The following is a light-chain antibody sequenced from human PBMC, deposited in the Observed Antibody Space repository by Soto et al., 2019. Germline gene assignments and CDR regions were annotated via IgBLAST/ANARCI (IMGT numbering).Light chain of an antibody. Sequence: DIQVTQSPSSVSASVGERVTISCRASQGLVSWLAWYQQKPGKAPKLLIYASSSFQSGVPSRFSGSGSGTDFTLTISSLQPEDFATYYCPQTSSFPLTFGGGTKVEIK. V-gene: IGKV1-12*01. CDR1: QGLVSW. J-gene: IGKJ4*01. CDR3: PQTSSFPLT. CDR2: ASS.